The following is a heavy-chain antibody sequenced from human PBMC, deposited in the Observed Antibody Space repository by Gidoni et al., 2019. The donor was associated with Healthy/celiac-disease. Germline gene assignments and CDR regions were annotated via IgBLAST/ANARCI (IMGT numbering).Heavy chain of an antibody. CDR3: AKEMLDTAMVLQQRRRPFSGPIDY. D-gene: IGHD5-18*01. CDR1: GFTFDDYA. V-gene: IGHV3-9*01. CDR2: ISWNSGSI. J-gene: IGHJ4*02. Sequence: EVQLVESGGGLVQPGRSLRLSCAASGFTFDDYAMHWVRQAPGKGLEWVSGISWNSGSIGYADSVKGRFTISRDNAKNSLYLQMNSLRAEDTALYYCAKEMLDTAMVLQQRRRPFSGPIDYWGQGTLVTVSS.